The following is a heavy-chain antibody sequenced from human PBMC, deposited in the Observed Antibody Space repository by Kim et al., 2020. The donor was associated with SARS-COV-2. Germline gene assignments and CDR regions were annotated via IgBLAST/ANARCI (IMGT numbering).Heavy chain of an antibody. CDR2: INHSGST. D-gene: IGHD1-26*01. CDR1: GGSFSGYY. J-gene: IGHJ3*02. CDR3: ARGARRTSAAFDI. Sequence: SETLSLPCAVYGGSFSGYYWSWICQPPGKGLEWIGEINHSGSTNYNPSLKSRVTISVDTSKNQFSLKLSSVTAADTAVSYCARGARRTSAAFDIWGQGT. V-gene: IGHV4-34*01.